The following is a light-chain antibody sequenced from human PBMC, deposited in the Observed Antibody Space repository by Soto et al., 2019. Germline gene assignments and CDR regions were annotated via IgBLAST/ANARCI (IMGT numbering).Light chain of an antibody. CDR2: GAS. Sequence: EIVLTQSPGTLSLSPGERATLSCRASQSVSSSYLAWYQQKPGQAPRLLIYGASSRATGIPDRFSGSGSGTDFTLTIGRLEPEDFAVYYCQQYGSSPEYTFGQGNKLEIK. J-gene: IGKJ2*01. V-gene: IGKV3-20*01. CDR1: QSVSSSY. CDR3: QQYGSSPEYT.